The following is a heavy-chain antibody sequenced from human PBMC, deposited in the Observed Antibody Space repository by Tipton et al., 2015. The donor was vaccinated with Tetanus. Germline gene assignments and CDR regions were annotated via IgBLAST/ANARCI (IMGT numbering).Heavy chain of an antibody. J-gene: IGHJ4*02. Sequence: SLRLSCSASGFTFSDFWMHWVRQAPGKGLEWVSRINNDGGTPTYADSVRGRFTISRDNPKNTVHLQMNRLTAEDTAVYYCVRDEDYGYKTRHPLGYGGQGTQFPFSS. D-gene: IGHD4-17*01. CDR1: GFTFSDFW. V-gene: IGHV3-74*01. CDR3: VRDEDYGYKTRHPLGY. CDR2: INNDGGTP.